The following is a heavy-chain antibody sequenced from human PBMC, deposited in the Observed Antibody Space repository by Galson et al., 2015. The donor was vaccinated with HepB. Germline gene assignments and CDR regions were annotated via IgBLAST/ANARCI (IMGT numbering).Heavy chain of an antibody. Sequence: SLRLSCAASGFTFSSYSMNWVRQAPGKGLEWVSSISSSSSYIYYADSVKGRFTISRDNAKNSLYLQMNSLRAEDTAVYYCARTGAYCSSTSCYKILDYWGQGTLVTVSS. CDR3: ARTGAYCSSTSCYKILDY. CDR1: GFTFSSYS. D-gene: IGHD2-2*02. J-gene: IGHJ4*02. V-gene: IGHV3-21*01. CDR2: ISSSSSYI.